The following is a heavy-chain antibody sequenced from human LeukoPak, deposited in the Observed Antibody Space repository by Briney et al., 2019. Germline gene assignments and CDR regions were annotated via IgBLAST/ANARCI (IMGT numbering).Heavy chain of an antibody. CDR2: INPDSGVT. D-gene: IGHD2-15*01. CDR3: ARDGTFVI. V-gene: IGHV1-2*02. Sequence: ASVKVSCKASGYTFTDYYMHWVRQAPGQGLEWMGWINPDSGVTNYPQKFQGRVTMTRDTSSSTAYMELIRLRSDDTAVYYCARDGTFVIWGQRTMVTVSS. CDR1: GYTFTDYY. J-gene: IGHJ3*02.